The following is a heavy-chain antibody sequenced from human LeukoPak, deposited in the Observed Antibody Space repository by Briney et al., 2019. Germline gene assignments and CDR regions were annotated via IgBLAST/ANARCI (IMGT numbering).Heavy chain of an antibody. D-gene: IGHD5-12*01. CDR2: MYPWGSA. CDR1: GFTLNTND. Sequence: GGSLRLSCAASGFTLNTNDMNWVRQAPGKGLEWVSIMYPWGSAFYTDSVKGRFTVTRDDSRNTLYLQMNSLRGDDTAFYYCVRSGGYIYRPWGTWGQGTLVTVSS. V-gene: IGHV3-66*02. CDR3: VRSGGYIYRPWGT. J-gene: IGHJ5*02.